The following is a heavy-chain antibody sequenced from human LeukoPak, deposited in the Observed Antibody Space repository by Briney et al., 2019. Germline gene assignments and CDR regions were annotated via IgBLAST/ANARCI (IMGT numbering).Heavy chain of an antibody. Sequence: GGSLRLSCAASGFTFSSYAMSWVRQAPGKGLEWVSAISGSGGSTYYADSVKGRFTISRDNSKNTLYLQMNSLRAEDTAVYYCAKVTSIAAAGSKKXGTGYXFDYXXQXTLVTVSS. J-gene: IGHJ4*02. CDR1: GFTFSSYA. CDR3: AKVTSIAAAGSKKXGTGYXFDY. D-gene: IGHD6-13*01. V-gene: IGHV3-23*01. CDR2: ISGSGGST.